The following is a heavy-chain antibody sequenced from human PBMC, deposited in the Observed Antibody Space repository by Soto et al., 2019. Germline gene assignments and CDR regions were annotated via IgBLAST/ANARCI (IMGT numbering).Heavy chain of an antibody. Sequence: EVQLLESGGGLVKPGGSLRLSCTASGFTFSSYSMNWVRRAPGKGLEWVSSISSSSSFIYSAGSVKGRFTISRDNAKNSLYLQTNSLRAGDTAVYYCAVSEETGTAYVGNWGQGKGVTVSS. CDR2: ISSSSSFI. J-gene: IGHJ4*02. CDR3: AVSEETGTAYVGN. CDR1: GFTFSSYS. D-gene: IGHD1-7*01. V-gene: IGHV3-21*01.